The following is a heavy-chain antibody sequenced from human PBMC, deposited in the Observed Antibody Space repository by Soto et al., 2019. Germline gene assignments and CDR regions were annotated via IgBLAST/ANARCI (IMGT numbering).Heavy chain of an antibody. J-gene: IGHJ4*02. Sequence: SETLSLTCAVYGGSFSGYYWSWIRQPPGKGLEWIGEINHSGSTNYNPSLKSRVTISVDTSKNQFSLKLSSVTAADTAVYYCARGGGSSGWNFDYWGQGTLVTVSS. CDR2: INHSGST. CDR1: GGSFSGYY. D-gene: IGHD6-19*01. CDR3: ARGGGSSGWNFDY. V-gene: IGHV4-34*01.